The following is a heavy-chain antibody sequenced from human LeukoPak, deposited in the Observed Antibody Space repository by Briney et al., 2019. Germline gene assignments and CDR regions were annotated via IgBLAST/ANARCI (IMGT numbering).Heavy chain of an antibody. D-gene: IGHD2-15*01. J-gene: IGHJ6*02. Sequence: SETLSLTCTVSGGSISSGGYYWSWIRQHPGKGLEWIGYIYYSGSTYYNPSLKSRVTISVDTSKNQFSLKLSSVTAADTAVYYCARVNPEVGGHYYYYGMDVWGQGTTVTVSS. CDR2: IYYSGST. CDR1: GGSISSGGYY. V-gene: IGHV4-31*03. CDR3: ARVNPEVGGHYYYYGMDV.